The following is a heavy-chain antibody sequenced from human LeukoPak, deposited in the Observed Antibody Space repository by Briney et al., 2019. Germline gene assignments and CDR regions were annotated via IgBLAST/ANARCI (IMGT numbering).Heavy chain of an antibody. V-gene: IGHV4-39*01. CDR1: GGSISSSSYY. J-gene: IGHJ6*02. Sequence: PSETLSLTCTVSGGSISSSSYYWGWIRPAPGKGLEWIGSIYYSGSTYYNPSLKSRVTISVDTSKNQFSLRLSSVTAADTAVYYCARKYYGMDVWGQGTTVTVSS. CDR2: IYYSGST. CDR3: ARKYYGMDV.